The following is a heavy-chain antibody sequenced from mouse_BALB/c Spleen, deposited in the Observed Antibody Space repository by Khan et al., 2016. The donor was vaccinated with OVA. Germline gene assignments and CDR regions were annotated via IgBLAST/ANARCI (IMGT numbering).Heavy chain of an antibody. V-gene: IGHV1-77*01. CDR3: ARSNYFGYTFAY. D-gene: IGHD1-2*01. CDR2: ISPGSGDT. J-gene: IGHJ3*01. CDR1: GYTFTEYY. Sequence: QVQLKQSGAELARPGASVKLSCKASGYTFTEYYINWVKQWTGQGLEWIGEISPGSGDTYFNEKFKGKATLTADKASSTADMQLSSLTSEASAVYFCARSNYFGYTFAYWGQGTLVTVSA.